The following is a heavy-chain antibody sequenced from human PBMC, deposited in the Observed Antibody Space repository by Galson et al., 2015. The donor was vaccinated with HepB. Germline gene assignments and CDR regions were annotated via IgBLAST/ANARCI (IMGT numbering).Heavy chain of an antibody. CDR1: GYTFTSYY. Sequence: SVKVSCKASGYTFTSYYMHWVRQAPGQGLEWMGIINPSGGSTSYAQKLQGRVTMTRDTSTSTVYMELSSLRSEDTAVYYCARATDSSGWYSGDAFDIWGQGTMVTVSS. CDR3: ARATDSSGWYSGDAFDI. V-gene: IGHV1-46*04. CDR2: INPSGGST. D-gene: IGHD6-19*01. J-gene: IGHJ3*02.